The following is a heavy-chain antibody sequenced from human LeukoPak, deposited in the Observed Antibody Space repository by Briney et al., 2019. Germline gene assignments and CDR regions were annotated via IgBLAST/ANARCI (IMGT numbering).Heavy chain of an antibody. CDR3: ARGGPYCSGGSCYDLDLDY. Sequence: SETLSLTCAVFGGSFSGYYWNWIRQPPGKGLEWIGQINPSRNTNYNPSLKSRVTISVDTSKNQFSLKLSSVTAADTAVYYCARGGPYCSGGSCYDLDLDYWGQGTLVTVSS. V-gene: IGHV4-34*01. J-gene: IGHJ4*02. D-gene: IGHD2-15*01. CDR1: GGSFSGYY. CDR2: INPSRNT.